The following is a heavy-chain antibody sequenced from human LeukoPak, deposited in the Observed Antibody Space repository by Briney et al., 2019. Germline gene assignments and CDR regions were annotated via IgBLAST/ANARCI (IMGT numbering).Heavy chain of an antibody. CDR3: AELGITMIGGV. D-gene: IGHD3-10*02. Sequence: GGSLRLSCAVSGLTFSSYWMSWVRQAPGKGLEWVSYISSSGSTIYYADSVKGRFTISRDNAKNSLYLQMNSLRAEDTAVYYCAELGITMIGGVWGKGTTVTISS. V-gene: IGHV3-48*04. J-gene: IGHJ6*04. CDR2: ISSSGSTI. CDR1: GLTFSSYW.